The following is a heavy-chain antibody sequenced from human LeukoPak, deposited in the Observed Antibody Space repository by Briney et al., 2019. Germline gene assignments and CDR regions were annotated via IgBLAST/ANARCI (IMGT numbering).Heavy chain of an antibody. CDR2: ISYNGNKK. D-gene: IGHD1-14*01. J-gene: IGHJ3*02. V-gene: IGHV3-30*18. Sequence: GGSLRLSCAASGFTFSSYGIHWVRQAPGKGLEWVAVISYNGNKKYYADSVKGRFTISRDNSKNTLYLQMNSLRAEDTAVYYCAKELLTSQTAEDAFDIWGQGTMVTVSS. CDR3: AKELLTSQTAEDAFDI. CDR1: GFTFSSYG.